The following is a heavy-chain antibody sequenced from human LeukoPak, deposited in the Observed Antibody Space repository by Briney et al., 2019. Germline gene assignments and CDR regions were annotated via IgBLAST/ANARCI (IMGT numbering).Heavy chain of an antibody. CDR1: GYTFTGYY. CDR3: ARDLLGGSGSYYNAAFDY. Sequence: ASVKVSCKASGYTFTGYYMHWVRQAPGQGLEWMGWISAYNGNTNYAQKLQGRVSMTIDTSTSTAYMDLRSLRSDDTAVYYCARDLLGGSGSYYNAAFDYWGQGTLVTVSS. V-gene: IGHV1-18*04. D-gene: IGHD3-10*01. CDR2: ISAYNGNT. J-gene: IGHJ4*02.